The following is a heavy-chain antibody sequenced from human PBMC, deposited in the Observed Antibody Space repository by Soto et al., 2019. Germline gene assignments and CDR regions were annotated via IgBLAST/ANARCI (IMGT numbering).Heavy chain of an antibody. Sequence: EVQLLDSGGDSVQPGGSLRLSCAASGFAFANYAMTWVRQASGKGLEWVSTIGGGGGSTYYADSVRGRFTISRDNSKNTVYLQMNSLRAEDTAVYFCAKERLARGADYWGKGTLVTVSS. J-gene: IGHJ4*02. CDR1: GFAFANYA. V-gene: IGHV3-23*01. D-gene: IGHD6-6*01. CDR2: IGGGGGST. CDR3: AKERLARGADY.